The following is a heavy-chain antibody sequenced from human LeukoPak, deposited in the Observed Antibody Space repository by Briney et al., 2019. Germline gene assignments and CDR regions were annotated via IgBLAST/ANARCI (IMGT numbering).Heavy chain of an antibody. CDR1: GFTFSSYG. J-gene: IGHJ5*02. Sequence: GGSLRLSCAASGFTFSSYGMHWVRQAPGKGLEWVGVITYDGSNKYYADTVKGRFTISRDNSKNTLYLQMNSLRAEDTAVYYCAKACTIFGVGPSWFDPWRQGTLLTVSS. CDR2: ITYDGSNK. D-gene: IGHD3-3*01. V-gene: IGHV3-30*18. CDR3: AKACTIFGVGPSWFDP.